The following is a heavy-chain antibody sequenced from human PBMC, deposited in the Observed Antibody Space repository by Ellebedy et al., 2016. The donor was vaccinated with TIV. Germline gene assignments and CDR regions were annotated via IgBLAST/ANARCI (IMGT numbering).Heavy chain of an antibody. CDR3: ARSSEGSGWSSEIDY. D-gene: IGHD6-19*01. CDR2: FYYNGNI. J-gene: IGHJ4*02. V-gene: IGHV4-34*11. Sequence: MPSETLSLTCGVYGGPLSGYFWSWIRQSPGKGLEWIAYFYYNGNIKDSPSLKSRVTISVDLSKNQFSLKLSSVTAADTAVYYCARSSEGSGWSSEIDYWGQGTLVTVSS. CDR1: GGPLSGYF.